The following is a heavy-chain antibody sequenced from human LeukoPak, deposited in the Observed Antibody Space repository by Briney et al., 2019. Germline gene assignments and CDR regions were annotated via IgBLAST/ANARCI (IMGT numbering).Heavy chain of an antibody. CDR1: GGTFSSYA. J-gene: IGHJ4*02. CDR3: ARALENDYGDSTIDY. Sequence: SVKVSCKASGGTFSSYAISWVRQAPRQGLEWMGRIIPILGIANYAQKFQGRVTITADKSTSTAYMELSSLRSEDTAVYYCARALENDYGDSTIDYWGQGTLVTVSS. V-gene: IGHV1-69*04. D-gene: IGHD4-17*01. CDR2: IIPILGIA.